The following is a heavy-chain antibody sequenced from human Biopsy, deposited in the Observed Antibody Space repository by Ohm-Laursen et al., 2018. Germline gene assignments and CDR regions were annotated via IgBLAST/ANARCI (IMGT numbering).Heavy chain of an antibody. CDR1: SYTFTDYN. J-gene: IGHJ4*02. Sequence: ASVKVSCKVSSYTFTDYNIHWMRQAPGQGLEWLGYINCKTGATNYAQKFQGTVTMTRDTSISTAYLALGSLRSADTAIYYCARDPLDGHKHFDYWGQGSLVTVSS. CDR3: ARDPLDGHKHFDY. CDR2: INCKTGAT. V-gene: IGHV1-2*02. D-gene: IGHD5-24*01.